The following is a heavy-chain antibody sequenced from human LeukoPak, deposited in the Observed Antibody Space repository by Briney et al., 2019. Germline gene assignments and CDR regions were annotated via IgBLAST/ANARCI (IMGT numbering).Heavy chain of an antibody. J-gene: IGHJ6*02. CDR3: AREGYYYDSSGYTRYYYYYGMDV. V-gene: IGHV4-61*02. Sequence: SETLSLTCTVSGGSISSGSYYWRWIRQPAGKGLEWIGRIYTSGSTNYNPSLKSRVTISVDTSKNQFSLKLSSVTAADTAVYYCAREGYYYDSSGYTRYYYYYGMDVWGQGTTVTVSS. CDR2: IYTSGST. CDR1: GGSISSGSYY. D-gene: IGHD3-22*01.